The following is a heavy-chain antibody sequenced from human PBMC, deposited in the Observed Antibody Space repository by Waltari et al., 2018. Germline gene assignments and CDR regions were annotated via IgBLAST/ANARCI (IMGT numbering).Heavy chain of an antibody. D-gene: IGHD6-6*01. CDR2: IWYDGSNK. J-gene: IGHJ4*02. V-gene: IGHV3-33*06. CDR1: GFTFSSYG. Sequence: QVQLVESGGGVVQPGRSLRLACAASGFTFSSYGMHWARQAPGKGLEWVAVIWYDGSNKYYADSVKGRFTISRDNSKNTLYLQMNSLRAEDTAVYYCAETYSSSSASLDYWGQGTLVTVSS. CDR3: AETYSSSSASLDY.